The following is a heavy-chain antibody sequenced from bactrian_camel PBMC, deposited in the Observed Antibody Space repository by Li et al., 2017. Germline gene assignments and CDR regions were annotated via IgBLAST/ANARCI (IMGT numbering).Heavy chain of an antibody. V-gene: IGHV3S53*01. CDR2: IDLDGRA. D-gene: IGHD3*01. CDR1: RSLRC. CDR3: VAASRPVGGNCPIFLSYNA. J-gene: IGHJ6*01. Sequence: HVQLVESGGGSVQAGGSLRLSCAASRSLRCMGWFRQAPGREREGVATIDLDGRASYADSVKGRFTISQDNTKRTVYLQMHNLKPEDSAMYYCVAASRPVGGNCPIFLSYNAWGQGTQVTVS.